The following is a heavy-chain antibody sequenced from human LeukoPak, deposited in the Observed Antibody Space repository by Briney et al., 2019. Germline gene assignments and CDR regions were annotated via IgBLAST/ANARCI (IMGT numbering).Heavy chain of an antibody. Sequence: SETLSFTCTVSGGSISSYYWSWIRQPPGKGLEWIGYIYYSGSTNYNPSLKSRVTISVDTSKNQFSLKLSSVTAADTAVYYCARDSRSGSYYGDYYYYYMDVWGKGTTVTVSS. CDR1: GGSISSYY. J-gene: IGHJ6*03. CDR2: IYYSGST. D-gene: IGHD1-26*01. CDR3: ARDSRSGSYYGDYYYYYMDV. V-gene: IGHV4-59*01.